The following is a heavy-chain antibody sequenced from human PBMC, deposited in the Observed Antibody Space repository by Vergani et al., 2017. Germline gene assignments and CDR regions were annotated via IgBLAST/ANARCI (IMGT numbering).Heavy chain of an antibody. D-gene: IGHD3-10*01. Sequence: QVLLVESGGGVVQPGRSLRLSCAASGFTFSSYAISWVRQAPGQGLEWMGGIIPIFGTAKYAQKFQGRVTLTADKSTSTAYMELSSLRSEDTAVYYCARYYYGSGSYMDVWGQGTTVTVSS. CDR2: IIPIFGTA. CDR1: GFTFSSYA. CDR3: ARYYYGSGSYMDV. J-gene: IGHJ6*02. V-gene: IGHV1-69*06.